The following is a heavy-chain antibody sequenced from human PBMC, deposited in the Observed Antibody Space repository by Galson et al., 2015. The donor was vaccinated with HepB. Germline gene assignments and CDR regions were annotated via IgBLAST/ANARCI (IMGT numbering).Heavy chain of an antibody. CDR3: ARVGDSSSWPNQRQYYFDY. CDR2: ISAYNGNT. D-gene: IGHD6-13*01. CDR1: GYTFTSYG. V-gene: IGHV1-18*04. J-gene: IGHJ4*02. Sequence: QSGAEVKKPGESLKISCKASGYTFTSYGISWVRQAPGQGLEWMGWISAYNGNTNYAQKLQGRVTMTTDTSTSTAYMELRSLRSDDTAVYYCARVGDSSSWPNQRQYYFDYWGQGTLVTVSS.